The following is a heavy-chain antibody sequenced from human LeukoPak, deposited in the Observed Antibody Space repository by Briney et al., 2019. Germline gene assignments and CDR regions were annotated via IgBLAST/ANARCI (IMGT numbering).Heavy chain of an antibody. CDR1: GFTFDDYA. CDR3: ARDGAYSSGWYVVENYYYYMDV. Sequence: GGSLRLSCAASGFTFDDYAVHWVRQAPGKGLEWVSLISGDGGSTYYADSVKGRFTISRDNAKNSLYLQMNSLRAEDTAVYYCARDGAYSSGWYVVENYYYYMDVWGKGTTVTVSS. J-gene: IGHJ6*03. CDR2: ISGDGGST. D-gene: IGHD6-19*01. V-gene: IGHV3-43*02.